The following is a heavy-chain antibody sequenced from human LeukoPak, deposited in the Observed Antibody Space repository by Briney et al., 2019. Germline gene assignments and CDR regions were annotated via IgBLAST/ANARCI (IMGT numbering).Heavy chain of an antibody. Sequence: GGSLRLSCAASGFTFSSYWMSWVRQAPGKGLEWAANIKQDGSEKYYVDSVKGRFTISRDNAKNSLYLQMNSLRAEDTAVYYCARDGITIFGVVISLDYWGQGTLVTVSS. CDR1: GFTFSSYW. V-gene: IGHV3-7*01. CDR2: IKQDGSEK. D-gene: IGHD3-3*01. J-gene: IGHJ4*02. CDR3: ARDGITIFGVVISLDY.